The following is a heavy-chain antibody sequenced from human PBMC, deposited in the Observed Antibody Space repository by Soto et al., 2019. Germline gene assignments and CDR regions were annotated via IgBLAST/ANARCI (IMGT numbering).Heavy chain of an antibody. D-gene: IGHD3-22*01. Sequence: SETLSLTCTVSGGSISSYYWSWIRQPPGKGLERIGYIYYSGSTSYNPSLKSRLTISLDTSKNHFSLKLSSVAAADTAVYYCARVRSPLKYYYDSSGESGVDYWGQGTLVTVS. V-gene: IGHV4-59*08. CDR2: IYYSGST. CDR1: GGSISSYY. J-gene: IGHJ4*02. CDR3: ARVRSPLKYYYDSSGESGVDY.